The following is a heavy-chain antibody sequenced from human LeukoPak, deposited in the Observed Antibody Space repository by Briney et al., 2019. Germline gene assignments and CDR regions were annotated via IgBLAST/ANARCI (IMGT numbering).Heavy chain of an antibody. Sequence: ASVKVSCKASGYTFTSYYMHWVRQVPGQGLEWMGIINPSGGSTNYAQNFQGRLTMTRDTSTTTVYMELSSLRSEDTAIYYCARIRDGYNDAYDIWGQGTVVTVPS. V-gene: IGHV1-46*01. CDR1: GYTFTSYY. CDR2: INPSGGST. CDR3: ARIRDGYNDAYDI. J-gene: IGHJ3*02. D-gene: IGHD5-24*01.